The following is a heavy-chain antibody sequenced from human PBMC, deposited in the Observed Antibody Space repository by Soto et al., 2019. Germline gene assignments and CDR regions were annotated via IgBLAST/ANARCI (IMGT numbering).Heavy chain of an antibody. J-gene: IGHJ4*02. V-gene: IGHV4-30-2*01. D-gene: IGHD2-21*02. CDR1: GGSISSGGYA. CDR2: IYQSGST. CDR3: ARSYSGGDAYFDY. Sequence: SETLSLTCAVSGGSISSGGYAWAWIRQPPGKGLEWVGYIYQSGSTYYNPSLKSRVTIAADRSKNQFSLNLASVTAADTAVYYCARSYSGGDAYFDYWGQGTVVTVS.